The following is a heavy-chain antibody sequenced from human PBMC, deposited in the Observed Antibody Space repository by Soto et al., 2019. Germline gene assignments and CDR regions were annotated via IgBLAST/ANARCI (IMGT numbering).Heavy chain of an antibody. J-gene: IGHJ6*02. Sequence: QVQLQQSGPGLVKPSETLSLTCSVSSGPSSSHNWGWIRQPPGRGLEWIGYVYSTGGTSYTPSLKXXVXXPADTSTNHISLTLTSVTAADTAVYYCVRQGIGNLHGLVDVWGQGTTVRVSS. CDR1: SGPSSSHN. V-gene: IGHV4-59*08. CDR3: VRQGIGNLHGLVDV. D-gene: IGHD1-1*01. CDR2: VYSTGGT.